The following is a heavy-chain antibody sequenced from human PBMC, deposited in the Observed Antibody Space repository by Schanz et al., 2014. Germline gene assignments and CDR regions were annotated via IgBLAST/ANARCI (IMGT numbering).Heavy chain of an antibody. CDR3: ATWSGTRLFHN. V-gene: IGHV4-34*01. CDR1: GGSFSGYW. D-gene: IGHD1-7*01. CDR2: VNHAGST. Sequence: VQLQQWGAGLLKPSETLSLTCAFSGGSFSGYWWTCVRQSPGKGLEWIGEVNHAGSTNYNPSLKCRVTVSVDRSKKQFSLRLSSVTAADTAAYYCATWSGTRLFHNWGQGTLVTVSS. J-gene: IGHJ4*02.